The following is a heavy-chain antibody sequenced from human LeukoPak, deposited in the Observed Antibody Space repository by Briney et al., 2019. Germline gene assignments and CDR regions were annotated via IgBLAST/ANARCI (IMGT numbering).Heavy chain of an antibody. Sequence: GGSLRLSCAGSGFTFSSYAMSRVRQAPGKGLEWVSAISDIGATTYDADSVKGRFTISRDNSRSTLYLQMNSLRAEDTALYYCAKDTSIGRYCTNGVCSPFDYWGQGTLVTVSS. CDR1: GFTFSSYA. V-gene: IGHV3-23*01. D-gene: IGHD2-8*01. J-gene: IGHJ4*02. CDR2: ISDIGATT. CDR3: AKDTSIGRYCTNGVCSPFDY.